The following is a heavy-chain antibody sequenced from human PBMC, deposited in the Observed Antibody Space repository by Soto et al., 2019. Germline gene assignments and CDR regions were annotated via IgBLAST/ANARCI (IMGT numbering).Heavy chain of an antibody. Sequence: KTSETLSLTCSVSGDSISNLDYFWAWIRQPPGQALEYIGYIYKSATTYYNPSFESRVAISVDTSKSQSSLNVTSVTAADTAVYFCARGRYCLTGRCFPNWFDSWGQGALVTVSS. D-gene: IGHD7-27*01. V-gene: IGHV4-30-4*01. CDR2: IYKSATT. J-gene: IGHJ5*01. CDR3: ARGRYCLTGRCFPNWFDS. CDR1: GDSISNLDYF.